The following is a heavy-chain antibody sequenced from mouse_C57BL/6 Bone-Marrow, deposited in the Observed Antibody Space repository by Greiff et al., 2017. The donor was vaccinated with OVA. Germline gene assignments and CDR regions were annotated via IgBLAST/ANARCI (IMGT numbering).Heavy chain of an antibody. CDR1: GFTFSDYY. Sequence: EVKLVESGGGLVQPGGSLKLSCAASGFTFSDYYMSWVRPTPEKRLEWVAYISNGGGSTYYPDTVKGRFTISRDNAKNTLYLQMSRLKSEDTAMYYCARHGRCAMDYWGQRTSVTVSS. CDR2: ISNGGGST. CDR3: ARHGRCAMDY. V-gene: IGHV5-12*01. J-gene: IGHJ4*01.